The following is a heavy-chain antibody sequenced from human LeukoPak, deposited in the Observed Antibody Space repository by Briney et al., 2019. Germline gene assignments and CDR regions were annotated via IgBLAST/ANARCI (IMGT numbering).Heavy chain of an antibody. CDR3: ARAIYDYVWGSYRFDY. CDR2: MNPNSGNT. Sequence: ASVKVSCKPSGDTLNTDPINWVRQATGQGLEWMGWMNPNSGNTGYAQKFQGRVTMTRNTSISTAYMELSSLRSEDTAVYYCARAIYDYVWGSYRFDYWGQGTLVTVSS. D-gene: IGHD3-16*02. J-gene: IGHJ4*02. CDR1: GDTLNTDP. V-gene: IGHV1-8*01.